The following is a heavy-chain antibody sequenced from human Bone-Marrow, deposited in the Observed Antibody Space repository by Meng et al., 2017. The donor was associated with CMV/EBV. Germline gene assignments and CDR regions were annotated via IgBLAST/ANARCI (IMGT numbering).Heavy chain of an antibody. CDR1: GGSISSSSYY. J-gene: IGHJ6*02. Sequence: GGSLRLSCTVSGGSISSSSYYWGWIRQPPGKGLEWVGRIKTKAEGGTTEYAAPVKGRFTISRDDSENRLYLQMSALKAEDTGVYYCTTDQSLERLYYNHYGMDVWGQGTTVTVSS. V-gene: IGHV3-15*01. D-gene: IGHD1-1*01. CDR2: IKTKAEGGTT. CDR3: TTDQSLERLYYNHYGMDV.